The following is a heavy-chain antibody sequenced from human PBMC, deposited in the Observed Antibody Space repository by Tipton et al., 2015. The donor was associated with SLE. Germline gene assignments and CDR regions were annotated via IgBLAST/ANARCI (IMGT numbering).Heavy chain of an antibody. CDR1: GGSISGYY. J-gene: IGHJ4*02. CDR2: IYHGGRS. Sequence: TLSLTCTVSGGSISGYYWTWIRQLPGKGLEWVGYIYHGGRSLYNPSLKSRLTLSVDSSKNQFSLKLISVTAADTAVYYCAKTLLTWGRGALVTVSS. V-gene: IGHV4-59*06. CDR3: AKTLLT.